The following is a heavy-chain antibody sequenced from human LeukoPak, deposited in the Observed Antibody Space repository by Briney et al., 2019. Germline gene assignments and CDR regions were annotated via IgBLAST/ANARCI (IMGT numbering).Heavy chain of an antibody. CDR3: ARSVVGATTVDY. V-gene: IGHV1-46*01. Sequence: GASVKVSCKASGYTFTSYYMHWVRQAPGQGLEWMGIINPSGGSTSYAQKFQGRVTMTRDMSTSTVYMELSSLRSEDTAVYYCARSVVGATTVDYWGQGTLVTASS. D-gene: IGHD1-26*01. CDR1: GYTFTSYY. CDR2: INPSGGST. J-gene: IGHJ4*02.